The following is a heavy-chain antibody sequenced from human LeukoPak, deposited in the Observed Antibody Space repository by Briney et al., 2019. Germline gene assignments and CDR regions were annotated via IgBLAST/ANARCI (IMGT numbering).Heavy chain of an antibody. Sequence: GASVKVSCKASGFTFTSSAMQWVRQARGQRLEWIGWIVVGSSNTNYAQKFQERVTITWGMSTSTAYMELSSLRSEDTAVYYCAATIAADTVYYGMDVWGQGTTVTVSS. D-gene: IGHD6-13*01. CDR1: GFTFTSSA. CDR2: IVVGSSNT. V-gene: IGHV1-58*02. J-gene: IGHJ6*02. CDR3: AATIAADTVYYGMDV.